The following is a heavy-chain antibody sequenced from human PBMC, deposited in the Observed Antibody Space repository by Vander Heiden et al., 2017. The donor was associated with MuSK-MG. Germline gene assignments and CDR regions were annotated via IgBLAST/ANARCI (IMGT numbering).Heavy chain of an antibody. CDR3: AKGDSSCWRGPRYGMDV. J-gene: IGHJ6*02. Sequence: QVQLVESGGGVVQPGRSLRLSCAASGFTFSSYGMHWVRQAPGKGLEWVAFIWDDGSKKYYADSVKGRFTISRDNSKNTLYLQMNSLRAQDTAVYYCAKGDSSCWRGPRYGMDVWCHGPTV. CDR1: GFTFSSYG. D-gene: IGHD6-19*01. CDR2: IWDDGSKK. V-gene: IGHV3-33*06.